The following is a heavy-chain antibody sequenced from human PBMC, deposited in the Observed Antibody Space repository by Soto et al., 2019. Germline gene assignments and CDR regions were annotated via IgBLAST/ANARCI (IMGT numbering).Heavy chain of an antibody. CDR1: GGTFSSYA. Sequence: QVQLVQSGAEVKKPGSSVKVSCKASGGTFSSYAISWVRQAPGQGLEWMGGIIPIFGTANYAQKFQGRVTITGDESTTTASMDRSSLKSEDGAVYYCPRDDSVGPLGQGPLVTVSS. V-gene: IGHV1-69*01. CDR3: PRDDSVGP. D-gene: IGHD1-26*01. CDR2: IIPIFGTA. J-gene: IGHJ5*02.